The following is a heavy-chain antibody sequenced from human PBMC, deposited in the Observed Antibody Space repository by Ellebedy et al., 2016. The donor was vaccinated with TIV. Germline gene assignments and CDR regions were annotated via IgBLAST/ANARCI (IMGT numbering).Heavy chain of an antibody. CDR2: VIPIPGVT. J-gene: IGHJ4*02. CDR1: AGSSSNYA. V-gene: IGHV1-69*04. D-gene: IGHD5/OR15-5a*01. Sequence: SVKVSCKASAGSSSNYAFNCVRQAPGQGLAWLGRVIPIPGVTTYAQKFQGRVTITADTSTTTVYMELSRLRSEDTDLYYCAGWGVYSGTFQGPFDFWGQGTLVAVSS. CDR3: AGWGVYSGTFQGPFDF.